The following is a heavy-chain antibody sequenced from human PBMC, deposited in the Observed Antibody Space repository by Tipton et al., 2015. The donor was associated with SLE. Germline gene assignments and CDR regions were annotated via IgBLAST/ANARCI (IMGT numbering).Heavy chain of an antibody. CDR3: ARTLCSGGSCWIDAFDI. D-gene: IGHD2-15*01. CDR1: GITLGQFD. Sequence: SLRLSCTTSGITLGQFDMNWVRQAPGKGLEWVSHIRRGDDAAYYADSVKGRFTIARDSAKNSLNLQMHSLRAEDTALYYCARTLCSGGSCWIDAFDIWGLGTMVTVSS. CDR2: IRRGDDAA. J-gene: IGHJ3*02. V-gene: IGHV3-48*03.